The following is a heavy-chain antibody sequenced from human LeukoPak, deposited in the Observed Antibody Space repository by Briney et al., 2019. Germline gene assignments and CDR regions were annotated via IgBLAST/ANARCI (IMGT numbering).Heavy chain of an antibody. Sequence: PGGSLRLSCAASEFTFSNYKMNWVRQAPGKGLEWVSSISSSSIYIYYADSVKGRFTISRDNDKNSLYLQMNSLRAEDTAVYYCASESSGRRVQTFDYWGQGTLVTVSS. CDR1: EFTFSNYK. D-gene: IGHD1-1*01. V-gene: IGHV3-21*01. CDR2: ISSSSIYI. J-gene: IGHJ4*02. CDR3: ASESSGRRVQTFDY.